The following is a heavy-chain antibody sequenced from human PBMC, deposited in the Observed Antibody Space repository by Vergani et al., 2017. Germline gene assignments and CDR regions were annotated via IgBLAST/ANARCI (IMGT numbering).Heavy chain of an antibody. CDR3: ARRAYYDILTGYDWFDP. V-gene: IGHV1-69*12. CDR2: IIPIFGTA. CDR1: GGTFSSYA. D-gene: IGHD3-9*01. J-gene: IGHJ5*02. Sequence: QVQLVQSGAEVKKPGSSVKVSCKASGGTFSSYAISWVRQAPGQGLEWMGGIIPIFGTANYAQKFQGRVTITADESTSTAYMELSSLRSEDTAVYYCARRAYYDILTGYDWFDPWGQGTLVNVSS.